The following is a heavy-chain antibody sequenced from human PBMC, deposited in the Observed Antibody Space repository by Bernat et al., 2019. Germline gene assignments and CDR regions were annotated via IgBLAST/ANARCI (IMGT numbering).Heavy chain of an antibody. D-gene: IGHD6-13*01. J-gene: IGHJ4*02. CDR2: ISYDGSNK. CDR1: GFTFSSYG. Sequence: QVQLVESGGGAVQPGRSLRLSCAASGFTFSSYGMHWVRQAPGKGLEWVAVISYDGSNKYYADSVKGRFTISRDNSKNTLYLQMNSLRAEDTAVYYCAKDFPAPGIAAVPDYWGQGTLVTVSS. CDR3: AKDFPAPGIAAVPDY. V-gene: IGHV3-30*18.